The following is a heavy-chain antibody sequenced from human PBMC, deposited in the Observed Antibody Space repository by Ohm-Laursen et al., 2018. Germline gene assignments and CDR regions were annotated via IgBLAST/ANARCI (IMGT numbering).Heavy chain of an antibody. CDR3: AKDKYASGSHTFDY. V-gene: IGHV3-9*01. CDR2: ISRNSGST. J-gene: IGHJ4*02. Sequence: SLRLSCAASGFTFDDYAMHWVRQAPGKGLEWVSGISRNSGSTAYADSVKGRFTISRDDAKNSLYLQMNSLRAEDTALYYCAKDKYASGSHTFDYWGQGTLVTVSS. CDR1: GFTFDDYA. D-gene: IGHD3-10*01.